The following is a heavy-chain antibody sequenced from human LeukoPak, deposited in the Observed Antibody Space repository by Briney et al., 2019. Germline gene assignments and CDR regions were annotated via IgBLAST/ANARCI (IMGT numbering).Heavy chain of an antibody. J-gene: IGHJ5*02. V-gene: IGHV1-8*01. Sequence: GASVKVSCKASGYTFTRYDINWVRQATGQGPEWMGWMNPNSGNTGYAQKFQGRVTMTRNTSISTAYMELSSLRSEDTAVYYCARAGRGYNWFDPWGQGTLVTVSS. CDR1: GYTFTRYD. CDR2: MNPNSGNT. CDR3: ARAGRGYNWFDP. D-gene: IGHD1-1*01.